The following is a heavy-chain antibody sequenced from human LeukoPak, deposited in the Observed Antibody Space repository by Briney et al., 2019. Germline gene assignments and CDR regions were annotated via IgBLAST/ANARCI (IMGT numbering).Heavy chain of an antibody. CDR2: INPSGGST. Sequence: ASVKVSCKASGYTFTSYYMHWVRQAPGQGLEWMGIINPSGGSTSYAQKFQGRVTMTMDTSTSTVYMELSSLRSEDTAVYYCARGPPYYYDSSGYYYFDYWGQGTLVTVSS. CDR1: GYTFTSYY. CDR3: ARGPPYYYDSSGYYYFDY. J-gene: IGHJ4*02. D-gene: IGHD3-22*01. V-gene: IGHV1-46*01.